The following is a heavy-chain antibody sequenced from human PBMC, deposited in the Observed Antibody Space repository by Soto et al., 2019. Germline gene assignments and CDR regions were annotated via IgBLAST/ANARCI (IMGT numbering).Heavy chain of an antibody. J-gene: IGHJ6*02. CDR3: ARDLRGGSYGMAV. CDR1: GGSINNGGYY. CDR2: IFYSGST. D-gene: IGHD3-10*01. Sequence: QVQLQESGPGLVKPSQTLSLTCTVSGGSINNGGYYWSWIRQHPGKGLEWIGYIFYSGSTYYNPSFRGRVTRSVDTSKNQFALKRSSVTAADTAVYYCARDLRGGSYGMAVWGQGTTVTVSS. V-gene: IGHV4-31*03.